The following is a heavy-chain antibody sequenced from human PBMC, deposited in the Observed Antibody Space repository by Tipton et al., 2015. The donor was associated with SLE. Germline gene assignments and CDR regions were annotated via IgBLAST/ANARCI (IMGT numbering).Heavy chain of an antibody. V-gene: IGHV4-31*03. Sequence: TLSLTCSVSGASITSAGYYWSWMRHHPGKGLEWIGNIYFSGTTYYNPSLRSRVSISVDTSKDQFSLNLASVTAADTGVYYCATRTLSDWDLDYWGQGTLVTVSS. CDR2: IYFSGTT. J-gene: IGHJ4*02. CDR3: ATRTLSDWDLDY. CDR1: GASITSAGYY. D-gene: IGHD3-9*01.